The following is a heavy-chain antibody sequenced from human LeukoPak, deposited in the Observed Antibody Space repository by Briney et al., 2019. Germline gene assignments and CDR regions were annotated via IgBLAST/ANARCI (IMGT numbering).Heavy chain of an antibody. D-gene: IGHD5-18*01. CDR3: ARADTAMDYGMDV. CDR1: GGSISSGGYY. V-gene: IGHV4-30-2*01. Sequence: SETLSPTCTVSGGSISSGGYYWSWIRQPPGKGLEWIGYIYHSGSTYYNPSLKSRVTISVDRSKNQFSLKLSSVTAADTAVYYCARADTAMDYGMDVWGQGTMVTVSS. CDR2: IYHSGST. J-gene: IGHJ6*02.